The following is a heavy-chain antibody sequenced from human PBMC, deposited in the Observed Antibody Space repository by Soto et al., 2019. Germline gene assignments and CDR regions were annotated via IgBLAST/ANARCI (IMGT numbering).Heavy chain of an antibody. J-gene: IGHJ4*02. Sequence: QVQLVESGGGVAQPGRSLRLSCAASGFTFSSYGMHWVRQAPGKGLEWVAVISYDGSNKYYADSVKGRFTISRDNSKNTLYLQMNSLRAEDTAVYYCAKGLAVAGADYWGQGTLVTVSS. CDR2: ISYDGSNK. CDR3: AKGLAVAGADY. V-gene: IGHV3-30*18. D-gene: IGHD6-19*01. CDR1: GFTFSSYG.